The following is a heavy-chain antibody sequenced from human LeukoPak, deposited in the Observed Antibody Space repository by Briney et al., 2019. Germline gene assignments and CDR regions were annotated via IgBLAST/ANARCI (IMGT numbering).Heavy chain of an antibody. D-gene: IGHD6-6*01. Sequence: GGSLRLSCAASGFTFSSYAMSWVRQPPGKGLDWVSGISGSGDNTYYADSVKGRFTISRDNSKKTPYLHLNSLRAEDTAVYYYANPRGDIAARPRVPQGDYWGQGTLVTVSS. CDR3: ANPRGDIAARPRVPQGDY. CDR1: GFTFSSYA. V-gene: IGHV3-23*01. J-gene: IGHJ4*02. CDR2: ISGSGDNT.